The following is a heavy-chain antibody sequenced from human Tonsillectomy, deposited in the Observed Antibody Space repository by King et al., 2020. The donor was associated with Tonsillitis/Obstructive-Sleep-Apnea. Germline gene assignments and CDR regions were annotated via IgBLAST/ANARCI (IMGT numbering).Heavy chain of an antibody. CDR1: GYRFTTNG. V-gene: IGHV1-18*04. J-gene: IGHJ3*02. D-gene: IGHD1-1*01. CDR3: ARDREHAFDI. CDR2: ISTYKGNT. Sequence: QLVQSGAAVKKPGASVKVSCRASGYRFTTNGISWVRQAPGQGLEWMGWISTYKGNTNYAQKFQGRVTMTTETSTSTAYMELRSLRYEDTAVYYCARDREHAFDIWGQGTMVTVSS.